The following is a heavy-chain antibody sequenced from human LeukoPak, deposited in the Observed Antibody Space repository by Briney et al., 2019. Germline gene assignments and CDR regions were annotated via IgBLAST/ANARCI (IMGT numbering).Heavy chain of an antibody. CDR2: IYHSGST. D-gene: IGHD6-13*01. V-gene: IGHV4-30-2*01. Sequence: SETLSLTCTVSGGSISSGGYYWSWIRQPPGKGLEWIGYIYHSGSTYYNPSLKSRVTISVDRSKNQFSLKLSSVTAADTAVYYCARDRVIEQQLAPAMGFEYGMDFWGQGTTVTVSS. J-gene: IGHJ6*02. CDR3: ARDRVIEQQLAPAMGFEYGMDF. CDR1: GGSISSGGYY.